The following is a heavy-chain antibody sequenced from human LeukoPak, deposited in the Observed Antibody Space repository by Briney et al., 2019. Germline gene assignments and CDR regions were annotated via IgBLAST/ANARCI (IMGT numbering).Heavy chain of an antibody. D-gene: IGHD3-16*01. V-gene: IGHV3-74*01. CDR3: ARRPLLGGIDS. CDR2: INPDGSNT. CDR1: GFTFSNYW. J-gene: IGHJ5*01. Sequence: PGGSLRLSCAASGFTFSNYWMHWVRQAPGKGLVWVSYINPDGSNTNYADSVKGRFTISRDNAKNALYLQMNSLRAEDTAVYYCARRPLLGGIDSWGQGTLVTVSS.